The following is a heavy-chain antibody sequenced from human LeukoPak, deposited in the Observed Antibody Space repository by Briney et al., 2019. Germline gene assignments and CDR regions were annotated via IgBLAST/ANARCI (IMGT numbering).Heavy chain of an antibody. V-gene: IGHV4-39*07. D-gene: IGHD3-16*02. Sequence: PSETLSLTCTVSGDSISSSSYYWGWIRQPPGKGLEWIGSIYYSGTTYYNPSLKSRVTISIDTSENQFSLKLNSVTAADTAVYYCARQARNDDDYVWGRYRPGSFDYWGQGTLVTVSS. CDR2: IYYSGTT. CDR3: ARQARNDDDYVWGRYRPGSFDY. CDR1: GDSISSSSYY. J-gene: IGHJ4*02.